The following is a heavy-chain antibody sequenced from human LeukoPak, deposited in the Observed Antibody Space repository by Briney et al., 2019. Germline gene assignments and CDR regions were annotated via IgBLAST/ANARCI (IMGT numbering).Heavy chain of an antibody. CDR3: ARNRYYYGSRNYGVPTWFDP. CDR2: IYYSGST. V-gene: IGHV4-34*01. CDR1: GGSFSGYY. J-gene: IGHJ5*02. D-gene: IGHD3-10*01. Sequence: PSETLSLTCVVYGGSFSGYYWSWIRQPPGKGLEWLGSIYYSGSTYYINPSLKSRVTISVDTSKNQISLKLSSVTAADTAVYYCARNRYYYGSRNYGVPTWFDPWGQGTLVTVSP.